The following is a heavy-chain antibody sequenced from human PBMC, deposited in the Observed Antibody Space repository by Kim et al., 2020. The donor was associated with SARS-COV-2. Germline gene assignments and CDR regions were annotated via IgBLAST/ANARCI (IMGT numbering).Heavy chain of an antibody. CDR3: ARENSHITIFGVVTRIGMDV. J-gene: IGHJ6*02. CDR2: ISSSGSTI. D-gene: IGHD3-3*01. Sequence: GGSLRLSCAASGFTFSDYYMSWIRQAPGKGLEWVSYISSSGSTIYYADSVKGRFTISRDNAKNSLYLQMNSLRAEDTAVYYCARENSHITIFGVVTRIGMDVWRQGTTVTVSS. CDR1: GFTFSDYY. V-gene: IGHV3-11*01.